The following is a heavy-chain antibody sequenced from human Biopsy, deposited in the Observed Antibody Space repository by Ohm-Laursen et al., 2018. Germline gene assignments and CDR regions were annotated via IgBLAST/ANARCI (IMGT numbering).Heavy chain of an antibody. CDR3: VRGVDYYDPYHYYALDV. J-gene: IGHJ6*02. Sequence: TLSLTCAVYGESFNGYYWSWIRQTPGKGLEWIGEINHSGRTNYNPSPKSRVTISVDTSKNQFSLKVRFVTAADTAVYYCVRGVDYYDPYHYYALDVWGQGTTVTVSS. V-gene: IGHV4-34*01. CDR1: GESFNGYY. D-gene: IGHD3-22*01. CDR2: INHSGRT.